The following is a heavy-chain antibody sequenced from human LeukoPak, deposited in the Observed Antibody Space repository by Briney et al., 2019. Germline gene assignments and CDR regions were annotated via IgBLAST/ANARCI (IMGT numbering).Heavy chain of an antibody. CDR1: GYSFTGYY. CDR2: INPNSGGT. Sequence: ASVKVSCKTSGYSFTGYYMQWVRQAPGQGLEWMGWINPNSGGTNYAQKFQGRVTMTRDTSISTAYMELSRLRSDDTAVYYCARSPAYCSGGSCYVGIYYYYYMDVWGKGTTVTISS. D-gene: IGHD2-15*01. V-gene: IGHV1-2*02. CDR3: ARSPAYCSGGSCYVGIYYYYYMDV. J-gene: IGHJ6*03.